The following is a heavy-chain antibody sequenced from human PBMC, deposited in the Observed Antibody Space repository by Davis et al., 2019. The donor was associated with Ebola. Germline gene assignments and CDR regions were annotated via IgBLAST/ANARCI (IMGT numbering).Heavy chain of an antibody. D-gene: IGHD1-26*01. CDR2: GTT. J-gene: IGHJ5*02. CDR1: GGSISSYY. V-gene: IGHV4-59*04. Sequence: SETLSLTCTVSGGSISSYYWSWIRQPPGKGLEWIGSGTTYYNPSLKSRVTISVDTSKNQFSLKLSSVTTADTAVYYCATYSGSLGTFDPWGHGTLVTVSS. CDR3: ATYSGSLGTFDP.